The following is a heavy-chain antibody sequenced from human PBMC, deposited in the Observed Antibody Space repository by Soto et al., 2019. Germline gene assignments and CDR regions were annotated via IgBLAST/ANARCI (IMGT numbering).Heavy chain of an antibody. CDR3: AIALYCGGCSWCPLRCMDV. CDR2: IYHSGST. CDR1: GYSISSGYY. J-gene: IGHJ6*01. Sequence: SETLALTCAVSGYSISSGYYWTWLRRPPGRGLEWIGTIYHSGSTYYNPSLKSRVTISVDTSKNQFSLKLNSVTAADTAVYYCAIALYCGGCSWCPLRCMDVWGRGRTFAV. D-gene: IGHD2-21*01. V-gene: IGHV4-38-2*01.